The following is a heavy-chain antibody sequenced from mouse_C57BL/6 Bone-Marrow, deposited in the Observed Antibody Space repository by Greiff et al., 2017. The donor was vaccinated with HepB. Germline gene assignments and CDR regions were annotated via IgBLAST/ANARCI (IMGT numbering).Heavy chain of an antibody. CDR1: GYTFTSYW. J-gene: IGHJ3*01. CDR2: IYPGSGST. D-gene: IGHD2-4*01. V-gene: IGHV1-55*01. Sequence: VQLQESGAELVKPGASVKMSCKASGYTFTSYWITWVKQRPGQGLEWIGDIYPGSGSTNYNEKFKSKATLTVDTSSSTAYMQLSSLTSEDSAVYYCAISPLYYDYGRFAYWGQGTLVTVSA. CDR3: AISPLYYDYGRFAY.